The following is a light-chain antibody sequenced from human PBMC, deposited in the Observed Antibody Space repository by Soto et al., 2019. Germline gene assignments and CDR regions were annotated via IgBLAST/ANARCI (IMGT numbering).Light chain of an antibody. V-gene: IGLV1-40*01. Sequence: QSVLTQPPSVSGAPGERVTIPCTGSSSNIGSFYDVHWYQQLPGTVPKLLIYSDNNRPSGVPDRFSATKSGTAASLAITKLQAEEEADYYCQSTDTDLHHMVFAGEAELSV. CDR3: QSTDTDLHHMV. J-gene: IGLJ3*02. CDR1: SSNIGSFYD. CDR2: SDN.